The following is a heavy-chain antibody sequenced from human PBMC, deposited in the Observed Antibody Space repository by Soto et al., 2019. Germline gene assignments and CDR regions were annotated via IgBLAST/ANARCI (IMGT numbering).Heavy chain of an antibody. CDR3: ASALIAAAGTTTDY. V-gene: IGHV1-18*01. Sequence: ASVKVSCKASGYTFTSYGISWVRQAPGQGLEWMGWISAYNGNTNYAQKLQGRVTMTTDTSTSTAYMELRSLRSDDTAVYYCASALIAAAGTTTDYWGQGTLVTVSS. D-gene: IGHD6-13*01. CDR1: GYTFTSYG. J-gene: IGHJ4*02. CDR2: ISAYNGNT.